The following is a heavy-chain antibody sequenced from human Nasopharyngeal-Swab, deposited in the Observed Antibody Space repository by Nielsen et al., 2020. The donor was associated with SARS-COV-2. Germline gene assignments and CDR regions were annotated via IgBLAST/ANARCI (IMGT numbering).Heavy chain of an antibody. V-gene: IGHV3-13*01. CDR1: GFTFSSYD. D-gene: IGHD6-19*01. J-gene: IGHJ2*01. CDR3: ARTGAGTPYWYFDL. Sequence: GESLKTHCAASGFTFSSYDMHWVRQATGKGLEWVSAIGTAGDTYYPGSVKGRFTISRENAKNSLYLQMNSLRAGDTAVYYCARTGAGTPYWYFDLWGRGTLVTVSS. CDR2: IGTAGDT.